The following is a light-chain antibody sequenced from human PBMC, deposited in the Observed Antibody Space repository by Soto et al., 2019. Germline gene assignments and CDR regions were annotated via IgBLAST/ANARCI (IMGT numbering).Light chain of an antibody. CDR1: QSIRSY. V-gene: IGKV1-39*01. CDR2: AAS. CDR3: QHSHSTPRIT. Sequence: DIQMTQSPSSLSAVVGDRVTITCRTSQSIRSYLNWYQQKSGKAPKLLISAASNLQSGVPYRFSGSGSGTDFTLTISILQPEDVATYYCQHSHSTPRITFGQGTRLEIK. J-gene: IGKJ5*01.